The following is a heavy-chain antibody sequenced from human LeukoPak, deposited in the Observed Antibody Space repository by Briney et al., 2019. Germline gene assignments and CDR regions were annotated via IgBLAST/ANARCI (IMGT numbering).Heavy chain of an antibody. Sequence: SSETLSLTCAVYGGSFSGYYWSWIRQPPGKGLEWIGEINHSGSTNYNPSLKSRVTISVDTSKNQFSLKLSSVTAADTAVYYCARRMVYAALDYWGQGTLVTVSS. V-gene: IGHV4-34*01. D-gene: IGHD2-8*01. CDR2: INHSGST. J-gene: IGHJ4*02. CDR3: ARRMVYAALDY. CDR1: GGSFSGYY.